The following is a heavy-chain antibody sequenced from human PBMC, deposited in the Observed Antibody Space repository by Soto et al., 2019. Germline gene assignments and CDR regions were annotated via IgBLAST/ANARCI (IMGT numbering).Heavy chain of an antibody. D-gene: IGHD3-22*01. CDR1: GFSFNRHW. V-gene: IGHV3-7*01. CDR2: IKRDGSEK. CDR3: ARDPYYYDSHYYYGVDV. J-gene: IGHJ6*02. Sequence: PGGSLRLSCAASGFSFNRHWMTWVRQAPGKGLQWVASIKRDGSEKYYVDSVKGRFTISRDNVKNSLSLQMNSLRAEDTAVYYCARDPYYYDSHYYYGVDVWGQGTTVTVSS.